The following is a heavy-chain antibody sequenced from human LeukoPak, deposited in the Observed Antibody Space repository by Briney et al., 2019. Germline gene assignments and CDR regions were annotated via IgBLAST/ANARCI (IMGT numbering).Heavy chain of an antibody. D-gene: IGHD3-9*01. V-gene: IGHV3-23*01. J-gene: IGHJ4*02. Sequence: GGSLRLSCAASGFTFNNYVRRWVRQAPGNGLEKVSSISGDGGSTYYADSVKGRFTISRDNSKSTLYLQMNSLRAEDTAVYYCARVRDRYFEALDYWGQGTLVTVSS. CDR1: GFTFNNYV. CDR3: ARVRDRYFEALDY. CDR2: ISGDGGST.